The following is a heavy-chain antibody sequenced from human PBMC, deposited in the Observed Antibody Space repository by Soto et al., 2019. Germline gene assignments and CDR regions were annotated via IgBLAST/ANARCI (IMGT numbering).Heavy chain of an antibody. CDR2: ISWDGGST. CDR1: GFTINDYP. V-gene: IGHV3-43*01. Sequence: PGGSIRISWAASGFTINDYPGHWLRQAPGRGLEWVSLISWDGGSTYYADSAKGRFTISRYNSKNSLYLQMNSLRTEDTALYYCAKEEYSKLFTRYYGMDVWGHGTTVTVSS. D-gene: IGHD4-4*01. J-gene: IGHJ6*02. CDR3: AKEEYSKLFTRYYGMDV.